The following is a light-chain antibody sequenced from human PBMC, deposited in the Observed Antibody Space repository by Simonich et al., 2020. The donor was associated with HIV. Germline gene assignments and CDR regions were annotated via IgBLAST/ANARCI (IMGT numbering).Light chain of an antibody. Sequence: DIQMTQSPSTLSASVGDTVTITCRASQSISDWLAWYQQKPGKAPKLLVSKASSLESGVPSRFSGSGSGKEFTLTISSLQPDDFATYYCQQYNNYQKTFGQGTKVEIK. CDR2: KAS. V-gene: IGKV1-5*03. CDR3: QQYNNYQKT. J-gene: IGKJ1*01. CDR1: QSISDW.